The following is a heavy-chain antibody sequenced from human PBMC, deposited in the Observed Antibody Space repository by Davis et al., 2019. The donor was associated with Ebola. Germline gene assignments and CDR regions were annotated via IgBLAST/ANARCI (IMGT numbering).Heavy chain of an antibody. CDR3: TRAIARRRYGSWFDP. CDR1: GYTFTTYD. V-gene: IGHV1-8*01. J-gene: IGHJ5*02. Sequence: APVQVSCKASGYTFTTYDINWVRQATGQGPEWMGWMNPNSGNTGHAQKFQGRVTMTRDTSITTAYMELSSLSSDDTAVYYCTRAIARRRYGSWFDPWGQGTPVTVSS. CDR2: MNPNSGNT. D-gene: IGHD4-17*01.